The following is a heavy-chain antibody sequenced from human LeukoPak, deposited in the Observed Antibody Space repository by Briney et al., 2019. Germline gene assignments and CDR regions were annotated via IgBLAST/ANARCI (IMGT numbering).Heavy chain of an antibody. CDR3: ARDPYGKNWFDP. J-gene: IGHJ5*02. CDR2: IYTSGST. CDR1: GGSISGGSYY. D-gene: IGHD2-8*01. V-gene: IGHV4-61*02. Sequence: SETLSLTCTVSGGSISGGSYYWSWIRQPAGKGLEWIGRIYTSGSTNYNPSLKSRVTISVDTSKNQFSLKLSSVTAADTAVYYCARDPYGKNWFDPWGQGTLVTVSS.